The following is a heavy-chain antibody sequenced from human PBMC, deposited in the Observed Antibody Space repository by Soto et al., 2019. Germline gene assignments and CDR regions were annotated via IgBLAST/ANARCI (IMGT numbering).Heavy chain of an antibody. J-gene: IGHJ2*01. V-gene: IGHV1-2*04. CDR3: ARARDTFSGFDF. CDR1: GYTFTGYY. CDR2: INPSSGGT. D-gene: IGHD1-26*01. Sequence: QGQLVQSGAEVKKPGASVKVSCKASGYTFTGYYLHWVRQAPGQGLEWMGWINPSSGGTNYEKKFQGSVTMTRDTSITTAYVEVSSLTSDDTAVYFCARARDTFSGFDFWGRGTLVTVSS.